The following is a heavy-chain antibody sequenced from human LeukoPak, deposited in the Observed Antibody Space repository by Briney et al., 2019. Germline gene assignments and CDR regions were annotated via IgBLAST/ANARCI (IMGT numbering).Heavy chain of an antibody. CDR2: INHSGST. D-gene: IGHD3-3*01. J-gene: IGHJ4*02. CDR1: GGSFSDYY. V-gene: IGHV4-34*01. CDR3: ARVRNWSGYNALDC. Sequence: SETLSLTCAVYGGSFSDYYWTWIRQPPGKGLEWIGEINHSGSTNYNPSLKSRVTLSVDTSKNQFSLKLTSVTAADTAVYYCARVRNWSGYNALDCWGQGTLVTVSS.